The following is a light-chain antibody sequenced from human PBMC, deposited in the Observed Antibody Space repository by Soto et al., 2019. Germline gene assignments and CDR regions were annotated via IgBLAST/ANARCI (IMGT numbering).Light chain of an antibody. V-gene: IGKV3-20*01. Sequence: EIVLTQSPGTLSLSPGERATLSCRTSQSINNNFLVWYQQKHGQAPRLLMYGASSRATGIPDRFSGSGSGTDFSLTISRLEPEDFAVYYCQHYGSSSLTFGGGTKVEIK. CDR1: QSINNNF. CDR2: GAS. J-gene: IGKJ4*01. CDR3: QHYGSSSLT.